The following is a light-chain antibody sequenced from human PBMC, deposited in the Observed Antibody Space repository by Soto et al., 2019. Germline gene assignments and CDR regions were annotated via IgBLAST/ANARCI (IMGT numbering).Light chain of an antibody. J-gene: IGKJ2*01. CDR1: QSVSSSY. Sequence: EIVLTQSPGTLSLSPGERATLPCRASQSVSSSYLAWYQQKPGQAPRLLIYGASSRATGIPDRFSGSGSGTDFTLTISRLEPEDCAVYYCQQYGSSPRYTFGQGNKLEIK. CDR3: QQYGSSPRYT. V-gene: IGKV3-20*01. CDR2: GAS.